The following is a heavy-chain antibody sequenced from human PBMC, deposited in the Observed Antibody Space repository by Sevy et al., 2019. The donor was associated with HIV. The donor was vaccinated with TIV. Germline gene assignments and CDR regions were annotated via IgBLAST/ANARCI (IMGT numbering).Heavy chain of an antibody. V-gene: IGHV3-7*01. CDR1: GLTFSTYW. Sequence: GGSLRLSCAASGLTFSTYWMSWFRQAPGKGLEWVAHINEDGTEKFYVDSVKGRFTMSRDNAKNSLYLQMTSLRAEDLAVYYCARDNATVSRRGLRYYYYGTDVWGQWTTVTVSS. CDR2: INEDGTEK. J-gene: IGHJ6*02. D-gene: IGHD2-2*01. CDR3: ARDNATVSRRGLRYYYYGTDV.